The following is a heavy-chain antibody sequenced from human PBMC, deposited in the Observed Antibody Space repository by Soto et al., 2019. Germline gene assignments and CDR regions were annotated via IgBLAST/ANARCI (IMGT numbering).Heavy chain of an antibody. V-gene: IGHV4-34*01. CDR2: INHSGST. CDR3: ASSSLHGMDV. J-gene: IGHJ6*02. D-gene: IGHD1-26*01. Sequence: LSLTCAVYGGSFSGYYWSWIRQPPGKGLEWIGEINHSGSTNYNPSLKSRVTISVDTSKNQFSLKVGSVTAADTAVYYCASSSLHGMDVWGQGTTVTVSS. CDR1: GGSFSGYY.